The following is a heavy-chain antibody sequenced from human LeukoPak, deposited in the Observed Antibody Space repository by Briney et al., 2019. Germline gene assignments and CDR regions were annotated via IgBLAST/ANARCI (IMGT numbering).Heavy chain of an antibody. Sequence: SETLSLTCAVYGGSFSGYYGSWIRQPPGRGLEWIGEINHSGGTNYNPSRKGRVTISVDTSKNRFSLKLSSVTAATRPLYYCARVRRGPDYYDSSGYYYWALGRYFDYWGQGTLVTVSS. CDR1: GGSFSGYY. D-gene: IGHD3-22*01. CDR2: INHSGGT. V-gene: IGHV4-34*01. J-gene: IGHJ4*02. CDR3: ARVRRGPDYYDSSGYYYWALGRYFDY.